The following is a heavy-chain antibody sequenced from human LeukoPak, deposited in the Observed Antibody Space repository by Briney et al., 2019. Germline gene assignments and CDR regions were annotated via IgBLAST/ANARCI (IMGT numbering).Heavy chain of an antibody. V-gene: IGHV3-7*01. D-gene: IGHD1-26*01. Sequence: GGSLRLSCATSGFTFSNYWMSWVRQAPGKGLEWVANIKQDGSERYYVDSVKGRFTISRDNAKNSLYLQMNSLRAEDTAVYYCARYGGSSYFDNWGQGTLVTVSS. CDR1: GFTFSNYW. J-gene: IGHJ4*02. CDR3: ARYGGSSYFDN. CDR2: IKQDGSER.